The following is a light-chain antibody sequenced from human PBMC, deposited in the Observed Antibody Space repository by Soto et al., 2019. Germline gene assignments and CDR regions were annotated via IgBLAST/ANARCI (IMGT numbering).Light chain of an antibody. CDR2: DVS. J-gene: IGKJ2*01. Sequence: DIQMTQSPSSLSASVGDRATITCQASQDITLYLNWYQHKPGKAPNLLIHDVSTLETGVPARFSGRGSGTTFTLTIINLQPEDVATYYCQQYDSRPNTFGQGTKVDIK. CDR3: QQYDSRPNT. V-gene: IGKV1-33*01. CDR1: QDITLY.